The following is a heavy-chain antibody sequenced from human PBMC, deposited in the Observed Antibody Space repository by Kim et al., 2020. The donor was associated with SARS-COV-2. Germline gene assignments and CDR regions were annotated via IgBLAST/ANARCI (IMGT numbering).Heavy chain of an antibody. V-gene: IGHV3-30*02. J-gene: IGHJ4*02. Sequence: YADSVKGRFTISRDNYKNTLYLQMNSLRAEDTAVYYCAKDPSSGWYYFDYWGQGTLVTVSS. CDR3: AKDPSSGWYYFDY. D-gene: IGHD6-19*01.